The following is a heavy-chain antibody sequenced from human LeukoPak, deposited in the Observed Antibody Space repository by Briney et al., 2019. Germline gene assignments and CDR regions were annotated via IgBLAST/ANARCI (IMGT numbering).Heavy chain of an antibody. D-gene: IGHD5-18*01. CDR1: GFTFSSHA. CDR2: ISGSCDNT. V-gene: IGHV3-23*01. Sequence: GGSLRLSCAASGFTFSSHAMSWVRQAPGKGLDGVSSISGSCDNTYYADSVKGRFTISRDNSKNTLYLHMSGLRAEDTAVYYCACTAYYHYYLDVWGKGTTVTVSS. CDR3: ACTAYYHYYLDV. J-gene: IGHJ6*03.